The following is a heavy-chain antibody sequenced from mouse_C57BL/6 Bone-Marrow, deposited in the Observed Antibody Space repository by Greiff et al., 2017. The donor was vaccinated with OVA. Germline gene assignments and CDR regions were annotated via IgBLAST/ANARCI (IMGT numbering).Heavy chain of an antibody. CDR3: ARSPEGGPYAMDY. V-gene: IGHV1-26*01. CDR2: INPNNGGT. Sequence: EVQLQQSGPELVKPGASVKISCKASGYTFTDYYMNWVKQSHGKSLEWIGDINPNNGGTSYNQKFKGKATLTVDKSSSTAYMELRSLTSEDSAVYYCARSPEGGPYAMDYWGQGTSVTVSS. J-gene: IGHJ4*01. CDR1: GYTFTDYY.